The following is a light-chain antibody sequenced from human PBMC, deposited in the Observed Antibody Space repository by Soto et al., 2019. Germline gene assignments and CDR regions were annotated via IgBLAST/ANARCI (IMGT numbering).Light chain of an antibody. CDR3: SSYTSSSTWM. V-gene: IGLV2-14*01. CDR2: EVS. Sequence: QSALTQPASVSGSPGQSITIACAGTSSDVGNYNFVSWYQQHPGRAPKLMIYEVSNRPSGVSNRFSGSKSGNTASLTISRLQAEDEADYYCSSYTSSSTWMFGGGTKLTVL. J-gene: IGLJ3*02. CDR1: SSDVGNYNF.